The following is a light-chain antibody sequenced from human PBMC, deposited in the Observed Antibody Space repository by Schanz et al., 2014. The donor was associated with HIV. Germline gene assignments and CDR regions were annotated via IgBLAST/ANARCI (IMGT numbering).Light chain of an antibody. Sequence: EIVLTQSPGTLSLSPGERATLSCRASQSVSSSYSAWYQQKPGQAPRLLIYGASSRATGIPDRFSGTGSGTDFTLTISSLQSEDFALYYCQHYNNWPPWTFGQGTKVEIK. CDR3: QHYNNWPPWT. CDR2: GAS. J-gene: IGKJ1*01. CDR1: QSVSSSY. V-gene: IGKV3-20*01.